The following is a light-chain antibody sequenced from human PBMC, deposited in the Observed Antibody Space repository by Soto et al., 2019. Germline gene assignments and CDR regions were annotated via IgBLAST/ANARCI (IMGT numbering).Light chain of an antibody. J-gene: IGKJ4*01. Sequence: EIVLTQSPATLSLSPGERATLSCRASQSVSTYLAWYQQKPGQAPRLVIHDASNRATGIPARFSGSGSGTDFTLTIRSLEPEDFAVYYCQQRSNWITFGGGTKVEIK. CDR2: DAS. CDR1: QSVSTY. CDR3: QQRSNWIT. V-gene: IGKV3-11*01.